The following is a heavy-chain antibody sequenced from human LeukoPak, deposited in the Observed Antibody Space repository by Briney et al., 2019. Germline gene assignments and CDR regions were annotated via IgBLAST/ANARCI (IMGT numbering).Heavy chain of an antibody. D-gene: IGHD2-15*01. CDR1: GFTFSTYT. V-gene: IGHV3-21*01. CDR3: ARQGFDAFDL. Sequence: GGSLRLSCAASGFTFSTYTLNWVRQAPGKGLEWVSSISSGSRYIYYADSVKGRFTISRDDAKNSLYLQMDSLRAEDTAVYHCARQGFDAFDLWGQGKMVTVFS. J-gene: IGHJ3*01. CDR2: ISSGSRYI.